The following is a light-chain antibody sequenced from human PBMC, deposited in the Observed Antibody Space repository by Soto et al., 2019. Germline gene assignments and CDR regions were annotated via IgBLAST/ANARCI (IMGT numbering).Light chain of an antibody. CDR1: QSVSSY. CDR2: DAS. Sequence: EIVLTQSPGTLSLSPGERATLSCRASQSVSSYLAWYQQKPGQAPRLLIYDASNRATGIPARFSGSGSGTDFTLTISSLEPEDFAVYYCQQRSNWPQYTFGQGNKLEIK. J-gene: IGKJ2*01. V-gene: IGKV3-11*01. CDR3: QQRSNWPQYT.